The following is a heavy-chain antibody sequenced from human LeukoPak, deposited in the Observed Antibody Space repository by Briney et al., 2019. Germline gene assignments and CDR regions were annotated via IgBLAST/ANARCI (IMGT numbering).Heavy chain of an antibody. CDR3: ARRATYYYGSSNWFDP. V-gene: IGHV1-18*01. CDR1: GYTFTSYG. CDR2: ISAYNGNT. J-gene: IGHJ5*02. Sequence: GASVKVSCKASGYTFTSYGISWVRQAPGQGLEWMGWISAYNGNTNYAQKLQGRVTMTTDTSTSTAYMELRSLRSDDTAAYYCARRATYYYGSSNWFDPWGQGTLVTVSS. D-gene: IGHD3-10*01.